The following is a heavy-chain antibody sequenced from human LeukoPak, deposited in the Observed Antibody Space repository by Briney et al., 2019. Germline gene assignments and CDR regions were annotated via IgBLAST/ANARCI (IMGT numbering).Heavy chain of an antibody. D-gene: IGHD6-13*01. CDR1: GFTFTNYW. V-gene: IGHV3-7*01. Sequence: GGSPRLSCAASGFTFTNYWMNWVRQAPGKGLEWVASIKQDGSEKYYVDSVKGRLTISRDNAKNSLYLQMNSLRTEDTAVYYCARDGAAPGLYFDSWGQETLVTVSS. J-gene: IGHJ4*02. CDR2: IKQDGSEK. CDR3: ARDGAAPGLYFDS.